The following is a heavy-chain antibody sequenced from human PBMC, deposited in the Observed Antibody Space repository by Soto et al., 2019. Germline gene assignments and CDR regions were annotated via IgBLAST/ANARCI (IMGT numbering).Heavy chain of an antibody. CDR1: GFSFSSSA. V-gene: IGHV3-23*01. CDR3: AKRRGCSGATCE. J-gene: IGHJ4*02. CDR2: ISGSGGST. Sequence: EVQLLESGGGLAQRGGSLRVSCVGSGFSFSSSAMSWVRQAPGKGLEWVSSISGSGGSTYYADSVKGRFIISRDNSRHTLSLEMSSLRVEDTAVYYCAKRRGCSGATCEWGQGNRVTVTS. D-gene: IGHD6-19*01.